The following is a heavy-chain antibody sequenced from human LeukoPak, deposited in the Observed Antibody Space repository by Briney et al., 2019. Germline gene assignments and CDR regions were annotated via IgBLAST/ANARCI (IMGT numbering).Heavy chain of an antibody. CDR3: VREYSSSSGRAFDI. Sequence: GGSLRLSCAASGFAFSSYWMHWVRQAPGKGLVWVSRISTDGSSPNSADSVKGRLTISRDNAKNTLYLQMNSLRAEDTAVYYCVREYSSSSGRAFDIWGQGTMVTVSP. D-gene: IGHD6-6*01. CDR2: ISTDGSSP. J-gene: IGHJ3*02. V-gene: IGHV3-74*01. CDR1: GFAFSSYW.